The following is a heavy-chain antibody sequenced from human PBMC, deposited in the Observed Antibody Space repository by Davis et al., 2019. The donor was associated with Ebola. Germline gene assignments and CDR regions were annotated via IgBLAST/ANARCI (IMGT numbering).Heavy chain of an antibody. V-gene: IGHV5-51*01. CDR1: GYSFTSLW. CDR3: ARRYYYGSGSYFFDQ. Sequence: GESLKIPCTGSGYSFTSLWIGRVRQMPGKGLEWMGIIYPGDSDARYSPSFQGQVNMSAHKSISTVYLQWGSLKASDTAMYYCARRYYYGSGSYFFDQWGQGTLVTVSS. CDR2: IYPGDSDA. D-gene: IGHD3-10*01. J-gene: IGHJ4*02.